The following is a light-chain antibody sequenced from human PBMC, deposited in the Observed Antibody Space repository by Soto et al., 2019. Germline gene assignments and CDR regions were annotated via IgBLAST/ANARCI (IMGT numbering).Light chain of an antibody. CDR3: QHSYSTPPT. J-gene: IGKJ1*01. Sequence: DIVMTQSPDSLAVSLGERATINCKSSQSVLSSANHQNHLAWYQQKPGQPPRLLIYWASTRESGVPDRFSGGGSGTDFTLTIRSLQAGDGGVYYRQHSYSTPPTFGQGTKVEI. V-gene: IGKV4-1*01. CDR1: QSVLSSANHQNH. CDR2: WAS.